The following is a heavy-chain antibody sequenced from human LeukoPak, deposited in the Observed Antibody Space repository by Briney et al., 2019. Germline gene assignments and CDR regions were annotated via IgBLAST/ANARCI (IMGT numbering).Heavy chain of an antibody. J-gene: IGHJ4*02. D-gene: IGHD6-19*01. CDR3: AEQWLDPYYFDY. CDR2: ISYDGSNK. CDR1: GFTFSSYA. Sequence: GGSLRLSCAASGFTFSSYAMHWVRQAPGKGLEWVAVISYDGSNKYYADSVKGRFTISRDNSKNTLYLQMNSLRAEDTAVYYCAEQWLDPYYFDYWGQGTLVTVSS. V-gene: IGHV3-30-3*01.